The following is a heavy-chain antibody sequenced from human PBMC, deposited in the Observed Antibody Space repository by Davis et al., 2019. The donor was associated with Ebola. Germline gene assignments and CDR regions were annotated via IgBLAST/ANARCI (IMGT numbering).Heavy chain of an antibody. J-gene: IGHJ6*04. V-gene: IGHV4-61*08. Sequence: SETLSLTCAVSGGSISSGGYSWSWIRQPPGKGLEWIGSIYYSGSTNYNPSLKSRVTISVDTSKNQFSLKLSSVTAADTAVYYCARGVTDILTGFVDVWGKGTTVTVSS. CDR1: GGSISSGGYS. D-gene: IGHD3-9*01. CDR2: IYYSGST. CDR3: ARGVTDILTGFVDV.